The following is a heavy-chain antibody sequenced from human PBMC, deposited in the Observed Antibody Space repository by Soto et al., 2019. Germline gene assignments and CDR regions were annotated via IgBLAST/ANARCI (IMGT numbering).Heavy chain of an antibody. CDR1: GDSCINYW. D-gene: IGHD2-2*01. Sequence: GESLKISCKGSGDSCINYWIGWVRQITGKGLEWMGIIYPGDSDTRYSPSFQGQVTISVDKSVTTAYLKWSSLKASDTAMYYCAGPGFCSSARCADAFDIWGQGTMVTVSS. J-gene: IGHJ3*02. CDR2: IYPGDSDT. CDR3: AGPGFCSSARCADAFDI. V-gene: IGHV5-51*01.